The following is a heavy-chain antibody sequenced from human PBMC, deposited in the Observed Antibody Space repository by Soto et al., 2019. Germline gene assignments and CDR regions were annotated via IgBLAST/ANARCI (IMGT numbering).Heavy chain of an antibody. CDR3: AKDQGDSSGLDY. V-gene: IGHV3-30*18. J-gene: IGHJ4*02. D-gene: IGHD3-22*01. Sequence: LRLSCAASGFTFSSYGMHWVRQAPGKGLEWVAVISYDGSNKYYADSVKGRFTISRDNSKNTLYLQMNSLRAEDTAVYYCAKDQGDSSGLDYWGQGTLVTVSS. CDR1: GFTFSSYG. CDR2: ISYDGSNK.